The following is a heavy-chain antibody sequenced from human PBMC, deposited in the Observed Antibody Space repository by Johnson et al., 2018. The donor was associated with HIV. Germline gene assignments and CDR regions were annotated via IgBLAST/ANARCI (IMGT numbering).Heavy chain of an antibody. J-gene: IGHJ3*02. CDR1: GFTFDDYA. D-gene: IGHD6-13*01. Sequence: VQLVESGGGVVRPGGSLRLSCAAAGFTFDDYAMSWVRQAPEKGLEWVSNISGSGGSTYYAASVRGRLTISRDNSKNTLYLQMNSLGAEETAVYYCAREIAAAGVDTFDIWGQGTMVTVSS. CDR3: AREIAAAGVDTFDI. CDR2: ISGSGGST. V-gene: IGHV3-23*04.